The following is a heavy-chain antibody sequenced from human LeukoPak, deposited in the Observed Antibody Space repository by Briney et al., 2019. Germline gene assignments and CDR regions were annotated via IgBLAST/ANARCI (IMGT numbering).Heavy chain of an antibody. CDR3: ARDLAMVHTFDY. CDR1: GYTFTSYY. V-gene: IGHV1-46*01. D-gene: IGHD3-10*01. Sequence: ASVKVSCKASGYTFTSYYTHWVRQAPGQGLEWMGIINPSGGSTSYAQKFQGRVTMTRDTSTSTVYMELSSLRSEDTAVYYCARDLAMVHTFDYWGQGTLVTVSS. CDR2: INPSGGST. J-gene: IGHJ4*02.